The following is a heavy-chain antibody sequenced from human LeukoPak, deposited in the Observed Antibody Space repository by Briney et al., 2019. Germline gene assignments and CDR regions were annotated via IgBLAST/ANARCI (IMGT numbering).Heavy chain of an antibody. V-gene: IGHV1-2*02. J-gene: IGHJ4*02. CDR1: GYTFTGYY. CDR2: INPNSGGT. CDR3: TRVGSTVVNDY. Sequence: ASVKVSCKASGYTFTGYYMHWVRQAPGQGLEWMGWINPNSGGTNYAQKFRGRVTMIRDTSISTAYMELSRLRSDDTAVYYCTRVGSTVVNDYWGQGTLVTVSS. D-gene: IGHD4-23*01.